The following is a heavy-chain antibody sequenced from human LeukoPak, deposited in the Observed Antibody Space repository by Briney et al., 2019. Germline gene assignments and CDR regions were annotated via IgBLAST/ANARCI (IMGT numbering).Heavy chain of an antibody. CDR3: ARVGETLYYYGSGSYDPRYYFDY. D-gene: IGHD3-10*01. CDR2: IRCDGSNK. Sequence: GGSLRLSCAASGFTFSSYGMHWVRQAPGKGLEWVAFIRCDGSNKYYAASVKGRFTISRDNSKNTLNLQMNSLRAEDTAVYYCARVGETLYYYGSGSYDPRYYFDYWGQGTLVTVSS. CDR1: GFTFSSYG. V-gene: IGHV3-30*02. J-gene: IGHJ4*02.